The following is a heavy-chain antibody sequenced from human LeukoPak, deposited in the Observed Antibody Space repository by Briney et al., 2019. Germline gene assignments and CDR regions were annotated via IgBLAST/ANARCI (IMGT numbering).Heavy chain of an antibody. J-gene: IGHJ5*02. Sequence: GGSLRLSCAASGFTFSSSAMSWVRQAPGKGLEWVSAISGSGGSTYYADSVKGRFTISRDNSKNTLYLQMNSLRAEDTAVYYCAKGPRSSWTYNWFDPWGQGTLVTVSS. CDR2: ISGSGGST. CDR3: AKGPRSSWTYNWFDP. V-gene: IGHV3-23*01. D-gene: IGHD6-13*01. CDR1: GFTFSSSA.